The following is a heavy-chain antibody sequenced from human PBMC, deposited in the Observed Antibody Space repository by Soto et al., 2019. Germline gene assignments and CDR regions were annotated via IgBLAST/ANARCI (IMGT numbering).Heavy chain of an antibody. CDR2: INTYTGST. CDR1: GYTFTGYY. CDR3: AREEQLGYYGMDV. Sequence: QVQLEQSGAEVKKPGASVKVSCKASGYTFTGYYIHWVRQAPGQGLEWMGWINTYTGSTNYAQKLEGGITLTRDTSISTAYMEMNRLTSDDTAVYYCAREEQLGYYGMDVWGQGTTVTVSS. J-gene: IGHJ6*02. V-gene: IGHV1-2*02. D-gene: IGHD1-1*01.